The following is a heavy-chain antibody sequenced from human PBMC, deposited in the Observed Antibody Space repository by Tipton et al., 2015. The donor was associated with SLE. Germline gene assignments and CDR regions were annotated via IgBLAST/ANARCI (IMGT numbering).Heavy chain of an antibody. Sequence: TLSLTCSVSGASMSGYYWGWIRQPPGKGLEWIGSIYYSGSTYYNPSLKSRVTISVDTSKNQFSLKLSSVTAADTAVYYCARCDTGFDYWGQGTLVTVSS. CDR3: ARCDTGFDY. CDR2: IYYSGST. J-gene: IGHJ4*02. CDR1: GASMSGYY. V-gene: IGHV4-39*07. D-gene: IGHD2-21*02.